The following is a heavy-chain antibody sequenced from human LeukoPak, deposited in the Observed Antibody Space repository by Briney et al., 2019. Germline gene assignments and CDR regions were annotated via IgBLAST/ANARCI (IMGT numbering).Heavy chain of an antibody. CDR3: ARGEGWQWLGRNWFDP. CDR2: IYYSGST. J-gene: IGHJ5*02. CDR1: GGSISSGDYY. V-gene: IGHV4-30-4*01. Sequence: SETLSLTCTVSGGSISSGDYYWSWIRQPPGKGLEWIGYIYYSGSTYYNPSLKSRVSISVDTSKNQFSLKLSSVTAADTAVYYCARGEGWQWLGRNWFDPWGQGTLVTVSS. D-gene: IGHD6-19*01.